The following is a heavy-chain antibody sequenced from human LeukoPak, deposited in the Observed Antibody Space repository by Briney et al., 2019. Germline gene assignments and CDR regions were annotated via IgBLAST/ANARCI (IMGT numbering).Heavy chain of an antibody. D-gene: IGHD5-24*01. CDR2: IYTGGST. CDR3: VNAQLQGAFDM. J-gene: IGHJ3*02. V-gene: IGHV3-53*01. Sequence: EGSLRLSCAASGFTVSNSYMSWVRQAPGRGLEFVSIIYTGGSTHYVDSVKGRFTISRDNSKNTLDLQMSSLRAEDTAVYYCVNAQLQGAFDMWGQGTMVTVSS. CDR1: GFTVSNSY.